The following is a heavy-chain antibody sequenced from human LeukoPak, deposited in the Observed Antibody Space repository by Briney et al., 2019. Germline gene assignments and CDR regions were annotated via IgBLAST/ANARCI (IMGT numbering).Heavy chain of an antibody. CDR2: INPNSGGT. V-gene: IGHV1-2*02. J-gene: IGHJ4*02. CDR1: GYTFTGYY. Sequence: GASVKVSCKASGYTFTGYYMHWVRQAPGQGLEWMGWINPNSGGTKYAQKFEGRVTMTRDTSISMAYMDLSSLRSGDTAVYYCARDGSLDYWGQGTLVTVSS. D-gene: IGHD1-26*01. CDR3: ARDGSLDY.